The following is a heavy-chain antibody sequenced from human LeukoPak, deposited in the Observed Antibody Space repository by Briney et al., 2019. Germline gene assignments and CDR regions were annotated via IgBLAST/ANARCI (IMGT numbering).Heavy chain of an antibody. V-gene: IGHV1-69*13. CDR3: ARARSSGWYILDY. CDR2: IIPIFGTA. Sequence: SVKVSCKASGGTFSSHAISWVRQASGQGLEWMGGIIPIFGTANYAQKFQGRVTITADESTSTAYMELSSLRSEDTAVYYCARARSSGWYILDYWGQGTLVTVSS. J-gene: IGHJ4*02. D-gene: IGHD6-19*01. CDR1: GGTFSSHA.